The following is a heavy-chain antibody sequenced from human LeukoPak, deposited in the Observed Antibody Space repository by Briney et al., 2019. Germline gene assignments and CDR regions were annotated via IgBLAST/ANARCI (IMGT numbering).Heavy chain of an antibody. Sequence: GGSLRLSCAASGFTFSTYAMSWVRQGPGKGLEWVSSISGSGDNTLYEDSVKGRFTISRDNVKNTVHLQMNSLRAEDAAVYYCARGTALQDYWGQGTLVTVSS. V-gene: IGHV3-23*01. D-gene: IGHD2-2*02. CDR3: ARGTALQDY. J-gene: IGHJ4*02. CDR2: ISGSGDNT. CDR1: GFTFSTYA.